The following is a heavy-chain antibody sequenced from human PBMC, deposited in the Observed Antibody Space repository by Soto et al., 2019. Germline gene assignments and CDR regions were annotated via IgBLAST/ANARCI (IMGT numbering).Heavy chain of an antibody. V-gene: IGHV4-59*02. CDR3: ARWGHPAVKAFDI. CDR1: GASVNDYY. D-gene: IGHD3-16*01. CDR2: IHYTGSR. J-gene: IGHJ3*02. Sequence: SETLSLTCTVSGASVNDYYWNWVRQPLGQGLDWLGFIHYTGSRIFNPSLHSRVTMSVDVSQSQFSLRLTWVTAADKAIYYCARWGHPAVKAFDIWGQGTTVTVSS.